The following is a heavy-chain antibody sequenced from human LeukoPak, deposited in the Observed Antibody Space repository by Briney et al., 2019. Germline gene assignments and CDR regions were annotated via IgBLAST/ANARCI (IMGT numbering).Heavy chain of an antibody. CDR1: GGSFSGYY. Sequence: SETPSLTCAVYGGSFSGYYWSWIRQPPGKGLEWIGEINHSGSTNYNPSLKSRVTISVDTSKNQFSLRLSSVTAADTALYFCARRAGLHSLDYWDQGTLVTVSS. V-gene: IGHV4-34*01. CDR2: INHSGST. CDR3: ARRAGLHSLDY. D-gene: IGHD4-4*01. J-gene: IGHJ4*02.